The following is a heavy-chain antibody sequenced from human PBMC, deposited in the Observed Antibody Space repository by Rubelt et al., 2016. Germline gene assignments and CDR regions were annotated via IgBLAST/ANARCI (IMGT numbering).Heavy chain of an antibody. Sequence: QVQLQESGPGLVKPSQTLSLTCTVSGASISSGGYFWSWIRQHPGKGLEWIGYIYYSGSAYYNPSLKSRVTISVDTSQNKCALNRNTVTAADTVVYYCARGYEGTGVRQYYFDYWGQGSMVTVSS. CDR1: GASISSGGYF. CDR2: IYYSGSA. J-gene: IGHJ4*02. V-gene: IGHV4-31*03. D-gene: IGHD2-8*02. CDR3: ARGYEGTGVRQYYFDY.